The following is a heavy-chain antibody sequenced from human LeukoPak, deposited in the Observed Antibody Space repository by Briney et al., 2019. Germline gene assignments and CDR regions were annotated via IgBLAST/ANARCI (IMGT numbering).Heavy chain of an antibody. J-gene: IGHJ4*02. V-gene: IGHV3-74*03. Sequence: GGPLRLSCEPSGFPFSSYWMLWVRQAPGKGLVWVSRISGDGTIKTYADFVRGRFTISRDNTKNILYPQMNSLKVEDTATYFCSRSQFDYWGQGVLVTVSS. CDR2: ISGDGTIK. CDR1: GFPFSSYW. CDR3: SRSQFDY.